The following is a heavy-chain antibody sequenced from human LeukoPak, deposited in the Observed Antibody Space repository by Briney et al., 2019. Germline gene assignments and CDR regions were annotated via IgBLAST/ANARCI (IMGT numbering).Heavy chain of an antibody. CDR3: ARGLSLYSYGQFDY. Sequence: PSETLSLTCAVYGGSFSGYYWSWIRQPPGKGLEWIGEINHSGSTNYNPSLKSRVTISVDTSKNQFSLKLSSVTAADTAVYYCARGLSLYSYGQFDYWGQGTLVTVSS. V-gene: IGHV4-34*01. CDR2: INHSGST. D-gene: IGHD5-18*01. CDR1: GGSFSGYY. J-gene: IGHJ4*02.